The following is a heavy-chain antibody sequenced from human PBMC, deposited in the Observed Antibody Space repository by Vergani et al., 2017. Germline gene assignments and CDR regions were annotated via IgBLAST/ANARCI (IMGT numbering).Heavy chain of an antibody. J-gene: IGHJ3*02. CDR2: IIPIFGTA. V-gene: IGHV1-69*13. Sequence: QVQLVQSGAEVKKPGSSVKVSCKASVGTFSSYAISWVRQAPGQGFEWMGRIIPIFGTANYAQKFQGRVTITADESTSTAYMELSSLRSEDTAVYYCARGNPPXLHYYGSGPAAFDIWGQGTKVTVSS. CDR1: VGTFSSYA. CDR3: ARGNPPXLHYYGSGPAAFDI. D-gene: IGHD3-10*01.